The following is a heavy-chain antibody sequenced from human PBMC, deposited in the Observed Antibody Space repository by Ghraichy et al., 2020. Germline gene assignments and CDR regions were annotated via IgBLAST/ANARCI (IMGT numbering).Heavy chain of an antibody. J-gene: IGHJ5*02. CDR2: ISWNSGSI. CDR3: AKGLNYYDSSGYYSSWFDP. CDR1: GFTFDDYA. D-gene: IGHD3-22*01. Sequence: GGSLRLSCAASGFTFDDYAMHWVRQAPGKGLEWVSGISWNSGSIGYADSVKGRFTISRDNAKNSLYLQMNSLRAEDTALYYCAKGLNYYDSSGYYSSWFDPWGQGTLVTVSS. V-gene: IGHV3-9*01.